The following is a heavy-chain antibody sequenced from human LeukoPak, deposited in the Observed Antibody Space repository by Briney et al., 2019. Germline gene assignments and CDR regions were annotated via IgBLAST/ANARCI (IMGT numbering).Heavy chain of an antibody. D-gene: IGHD2-15*01. CDR2: INPNSGGT. V-gene: IGHV1-2*06. Sequence: GASVKVSCKDSGYSFTGYYMHWVRQAPGQGLEWMGRINPNSGGTNYAQKFQGRVTMTRDTSISTAYMELSRLRSDDTAVYYCARAPRYCSGGSCYYFDYWGQGTLVTVSS. CDR3: ARAPRYCSGGSCYYFDY. J-gene: IGHJ4*02. CDR1: GYSFTGYY.